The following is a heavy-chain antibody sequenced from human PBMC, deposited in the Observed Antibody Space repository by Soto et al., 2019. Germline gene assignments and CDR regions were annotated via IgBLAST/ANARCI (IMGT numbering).Heavy chain of an antibody. J-gene: IGHJ6*02. D-gene: IGHD6-13*01. CDR3: ARMSLYSSRWYYYYYGMDV. CDR2: INHSGST. CDR1: GGSFSGYY. V-gene: IGHV4-34*01. Sequence: SETLSLTCAVYGGSFSGYYWSWIRQPPGKGLEWIGEINHSGSTNYNPSLKSRVTISVDTSKNQFSLKLSSVTAADTAVYYCARMSLYSSRWYYYYYGMDVWGQGTTVTVSS.